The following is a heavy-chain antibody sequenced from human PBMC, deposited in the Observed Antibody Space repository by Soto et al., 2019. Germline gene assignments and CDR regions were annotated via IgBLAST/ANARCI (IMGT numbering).Heavy chain of an antibody. CDR2: ISYDGSNK. CDR1: GFTFSSYA. Sequence: GGSLRLSCAASGFTFSSYAMHWVRQAPGKGLEWVAVISYDGSNKYYADSVKGRFTISRDNSKNTLYLQMNSLRAEDTAVYYCARDSYYYDSSGYYYWGQGTLVTVSS. D-gene: IGHD3-22*01. J-gene: IGHJ4*02. V-gene: IGHV3-30-3*01. CDR3: ARDSYYYDSSGYYY.